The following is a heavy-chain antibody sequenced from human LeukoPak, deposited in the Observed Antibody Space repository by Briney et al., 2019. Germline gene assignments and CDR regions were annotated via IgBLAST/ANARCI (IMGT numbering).Heavy chain of an antibody. D-gene: IGHD3-10*01. CDR2: IYYSGST. J-gene: IGHJ5*02. CDR1: GGSISSGGYY. Sequence: TSQTLSLTCTVSGGSISSGGYYWSWIRQPPGKGLEWIAYIYYSGSTNYNPSLKSRVTISVDTSKNQFSLKLSSVTAADTAVYYCARGSKGWFDPWGQGTLVPVSS. V-gene: IGHV4-61*08. CDR3: ARGSKGWFDP.